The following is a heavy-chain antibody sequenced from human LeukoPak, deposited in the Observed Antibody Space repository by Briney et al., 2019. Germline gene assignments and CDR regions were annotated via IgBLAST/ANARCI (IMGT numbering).Heavy chain of an antibody. CDR2: IYPHDSDT. CDR3: ARHISTISTN. V-gene: IGHV5-51*01. Sequence: GESLKISCKGSGYIFASYWIGWVRQMPGKGLEWMGIIYPHDSDTRYSPSFQGQVTISVDKSISTAYLQWSSLKASDTAMYYCARHISTISTNWGQGTLVTVSS. J-gene: IGHJ4*02. CDR1: GYIFASYW. D-gene: IGHD1-14*01.